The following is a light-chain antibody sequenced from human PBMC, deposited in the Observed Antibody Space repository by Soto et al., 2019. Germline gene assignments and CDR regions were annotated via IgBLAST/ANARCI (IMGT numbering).Light chain of an antibody. Sequence: EIVLTQSPGTLSLSPGERATLSCRASQSVSSSYLAWYQQKPGQAPRLLIYGASSRATGIPDRFSGSGSGTVFTLTISRREPEDFAVYYCQQYPGYTFGQGTKLEIK. CDR3: QQYPGYT. V-gene: IGKV3-20*01. J-gene: IGKJ2*01. CDR1: QSVSSSY. CDR2: GAS.